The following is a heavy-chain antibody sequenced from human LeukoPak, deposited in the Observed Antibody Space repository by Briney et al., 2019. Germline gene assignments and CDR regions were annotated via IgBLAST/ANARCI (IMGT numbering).Heavy chain of an antibody. Sequence: GGSLRLSCAASGFTFSSYAMSWVRQAPGKGLEWVSAISGSGGSTYYADSMKGRFTISRDNSKNTLYLQMNSLRAEDTAVYYCAKSMVMGYYYGMDVWGQGTTVTVSS. V-gene: IGHV3-23*01. CDR1: GFTFSSYA. CDR3: AKSMVMGYYYGMDV. J-gene: IGHJ6*02. CDR2: ISGSGGST. D-gene: IGHD3-22*01.